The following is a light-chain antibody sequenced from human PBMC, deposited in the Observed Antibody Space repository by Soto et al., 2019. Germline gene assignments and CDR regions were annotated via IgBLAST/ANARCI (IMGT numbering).Light chain of an antibody. Sequence: EVVMTQSTATLSVSPGERATLSCRASQTVRNNYLAWYQQKPGQAPRPLIYGASSRATGIPDRFSGSGSGTDFTLTISRLEPEDFAVYYCQQYGSSPLTFGGGTKVDIK. CDR1: QTVRNNY. J-gene: IGKJ4*01. CDR2: GAS. CDR3: QQYGSSPLT. V-gene: IGKV3-20*01.